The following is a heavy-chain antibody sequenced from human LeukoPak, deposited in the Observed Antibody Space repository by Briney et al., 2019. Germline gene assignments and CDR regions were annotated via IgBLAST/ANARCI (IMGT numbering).Heavy chain of an antibody. D-gene: IGHD2-15*01. J-gene: IGHJ4*02. Sequence: GGSLRLSCAASGFTFSNYDMNWVRQAPGKGLEWVSSISSSSSYIYYADSVKGRFTISRDNAKNSLYLQMDSLRAEDTAVYYCARELSRFTPPDYWREGTLLTVSS. CDR2: ISSSSSYI. CDR1: GFTFSNYD. V-gene: IGHV3-21*01. CDR3: ARELSRFTPPDY.